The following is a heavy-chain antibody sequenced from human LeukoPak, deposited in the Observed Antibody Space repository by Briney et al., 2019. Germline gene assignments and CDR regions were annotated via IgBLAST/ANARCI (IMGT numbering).Heavy chain of an antibody. V-gene: IGHV4-39*01. Sequence: SETLSLTCTVSGVSMSSSPYYWGWIRQPPGKGLEWIGTIYDSGNTNYNPSLRSRLTISVDTSRNQFSLKLSSVTAADTAVYYCARFYGVPGGWFDPWGQGTLVTVSS. CDR2: IYDSGNT. CDR3: ARFYGVPGGWFDP. CDR1: GVSMSSSPYY. D-gene: IGHD4-17*01. J-gene: IGHJ5*02.